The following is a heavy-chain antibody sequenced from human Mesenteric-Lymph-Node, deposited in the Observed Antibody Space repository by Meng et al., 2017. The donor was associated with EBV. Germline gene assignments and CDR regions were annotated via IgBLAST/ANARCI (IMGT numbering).Heavy chain of an antibody. CDR1: GGSISSHY. Sequence: QVQLQESGPGLVKPSXXLSLTCTVSGGSISSHYWSWIRQPPGKGLEWIGYIYYSGSTNYNPSLKSRVTISVDTSKNQFSLKLSSVTAADTAVYYCASFAVGATTYFDYWGQGTLVTVSS. CDR3: ASFAVGATTYFDY. V-gene: IGHV4-59*11. J-gene: IGHJ4*02. CDR2: IYYSGST. D-gene: IGHD1-26*01.